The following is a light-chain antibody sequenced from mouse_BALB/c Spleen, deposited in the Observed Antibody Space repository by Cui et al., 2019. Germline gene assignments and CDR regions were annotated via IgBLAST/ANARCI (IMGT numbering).Light chain of an antibody. Sequence: DIVMTQSQKFMSTSVGDRVSVTCKASQNVGTNVAWYQQKPGQSPKALIYSASYRYSGVPDRFTGSGSGTDFTLTISNVQSEDLAEYFCQQYKSYPRTFGGGTKLEIK. CDR3: QQYKSYPRT. CDR2: SAS. V-gene: IGKV6-15*01. J-gene: IGKJ1*01. CDR1: QNVGTN.